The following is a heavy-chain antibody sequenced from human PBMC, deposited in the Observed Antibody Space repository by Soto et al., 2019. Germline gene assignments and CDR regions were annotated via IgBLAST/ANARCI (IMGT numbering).Heavy chain of an antibody. J-gene: IGHJ5*02. D-gene: IGHD1-7*01. CDR2: MDPNSGNT. V-gene: IGHV1-8*01. CDR1: GYTFTRND. CDR3: ASVPLRTNWFDP. Sequence: QVQLVQSGAEVKKPGASVKVSCKASGYTFTRNDINWVRQATGQGLEWMGWMDPNSGNTGYAQKFQGRVTMTRNTSISTAYMELSSLRSEDTAVYYCASVPLRTNWFDPWGQGTLVTVSS.